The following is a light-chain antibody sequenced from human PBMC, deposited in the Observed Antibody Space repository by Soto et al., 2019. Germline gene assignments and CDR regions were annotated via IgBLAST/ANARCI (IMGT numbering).Light chain of an antibody. J-gene: IGKJ2*01. V-gene: IGKV3-20*01. CDR2: DAS. Sequence: EIVLTQSPGTLSLSPGERATLSCRASQSVSSSYLAWYQQKPGQAPRLLIYDASSRATGIPDRFSGSGSGTDFTLTISSLEPEDFAVYFCQQYGSSQYTFGQGTKLEIK. CDR3: QQYGSSQYT. CDR1: QSVSSSY.